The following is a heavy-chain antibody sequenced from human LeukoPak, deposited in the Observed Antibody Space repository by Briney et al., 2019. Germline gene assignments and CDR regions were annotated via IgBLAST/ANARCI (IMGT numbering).Heavy chain of an antibody. J-gene: IGHJ5*02. Sequence: SETLSLTCTVSGDSISSYYWRWIGQPPGKGVEWRGNIYYSGNNNYNPSLKRRVTISLDTSKNQFSLKLTSVAAADTAVYYCAKSTSSYWFDPWGQAALATDSS. CDR2: IYYSGNN. V-gene: IGHV4-59*08. CDR1: GDSISSYY. CDR3: AKSTSSYWFDP. D-gene: IGHD6-6*01.